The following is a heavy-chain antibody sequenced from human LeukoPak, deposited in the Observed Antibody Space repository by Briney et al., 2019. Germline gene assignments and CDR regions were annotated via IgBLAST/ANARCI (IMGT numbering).Heavy chain of an antibody. V-gene: IGHV4-34*01. CDR3: ARMVLWFGELGNWFDP. CDR2: INHSGST. J-gene: IGHJ5*02. Sequence: SETLSLTCAVYGGSFSGYYWSWIRQPPGKGLEWIGEINHSGSTNYNPSLKSRVTISVDTSKNQFSLKLSSVTAADTAVYYCARMVLWFGELGNWFDPWGQGTLVTVSS. CDR1: GGSFSGYY. D-gene: IGHD3-10*01.